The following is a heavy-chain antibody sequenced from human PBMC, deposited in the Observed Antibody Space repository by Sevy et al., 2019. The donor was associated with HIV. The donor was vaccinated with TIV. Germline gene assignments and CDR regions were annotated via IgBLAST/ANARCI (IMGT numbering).Heavy chain of an antibody. CDR2: ISWNSGSI. Sequence: SLRLSCAASGFTFDDYAMHWVRQAPGKGLEWVSGISWNSGSIGYADSVKGRFTISRDNAKNSLYLQMNSLRAEDTALYYCAKDLRIAAAGIYYYYGMDVWGQGTTVTVSS. J-gene: IGHJ6*02. CDR3: AKDLRIAAAGIYYYYGMDV. V-gene: IGHV3-9*01. D-gene: IGHD6-13*01. CDR1: GFTFDDYA.